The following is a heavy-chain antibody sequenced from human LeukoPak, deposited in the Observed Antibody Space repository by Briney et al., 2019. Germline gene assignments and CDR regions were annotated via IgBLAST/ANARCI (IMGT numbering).Heavy chain of an antibody. CDR3: ARHGGPHVLRYFDWLNKGSRYFDY. V-gene: IGHV4-59*08. Sequence: KPSETLSLTCTVSGGSISSYYWSWIRQPPGKGLEWIGYIYYSGSTNYNPSLKSRVTISVDTSKNQFSLKLSSVTAADTAVYYCARHGGPHVLRYFDWLNKGSRYFDYWGQGTLVTVSS. J-gene: IGHJ4*02. D-gene: IGHD3-9*01. CDR1: GGSISSYY. CDR2: IYYSGST.